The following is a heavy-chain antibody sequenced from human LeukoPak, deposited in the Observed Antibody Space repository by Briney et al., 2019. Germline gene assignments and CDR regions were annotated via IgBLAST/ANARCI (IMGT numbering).Heavy chain of an antibody. J-gene: IGHJ4*02. Sequence: SETLSLTCAVYGGSFSGYYWSWIRQPPGKGLEWIGEINHSGSTNYNPSLKSRVTISVDTSKNQLSLKLSSVTAADTAVYYCARGARVIDSSGYHGYYFDFWGQGTLVTVSS. V-gene: IGHV4-34*01. CDR2: INHSGST. CDR1: GGSFSGYY. D-gene: IGHD3-22*01. CDR3: ARGARVIDSSGYHGYYFDF.